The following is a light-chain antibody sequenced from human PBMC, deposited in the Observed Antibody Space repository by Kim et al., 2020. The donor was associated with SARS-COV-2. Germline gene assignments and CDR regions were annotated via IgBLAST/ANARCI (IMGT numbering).Light chain of an antibody. CDR3: QQYGASPYT. CDR2: YAS. V-gene: IGKV3-20*01. J-gene: IGKJ2*01. Sequence: EIVLTQSPGTLSLSPGERATLSCRASQTINNNYLAWYQQKPGQPPKLLFYYASSRATGIPDRFSAGGSGTDFTLTISRQEPEDSAVYFCQQYGASPYTFGQGTKLEI. CDR1: QTINNNY.